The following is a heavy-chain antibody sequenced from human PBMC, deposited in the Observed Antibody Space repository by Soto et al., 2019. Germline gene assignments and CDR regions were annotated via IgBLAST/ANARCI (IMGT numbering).Heavy chain of an antibody. J-gene: IGHJ5*02. V-gene: IGHV2-26*01. CDR3: ARIIRGQPYSSGWYGPNWFDP. Sequence: QVTLKESGPVLVKPTETLTLTCTVSGFSLSNARMGVSWIRQPPGKALEWLAHIFSNDEKSYSTSLKSRLTIATDTSKSPVVLTMTNMDPVDTATYYCARIIRGQPYSSGWYGPNWFDPWGQGTLVTVSS. D-gene: IGHD6-19*01. CDR2: IFSNDEK. CDR1: GFSLSNARMG.